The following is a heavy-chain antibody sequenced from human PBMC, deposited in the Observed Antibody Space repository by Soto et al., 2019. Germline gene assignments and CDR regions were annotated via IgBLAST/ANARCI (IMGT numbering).Heavy chain of an antibody. CDR2: ISSSSSYI. V-gene: IGHV3-21*01. D-gene: IGHD3-22*01. CDR1: GFTFSSYS. J-gene: IGHJ4*02. Sequence: GGSLRLSCAASGFTFSSYSMNWVRQAPGKGLEWVSSISSSSSYIYYADSVKGRFTISRDNAKSSLYLQMNSLRAEDTAVYYCARDTTTDSSGYYYSPNNFDYWGQGTLVTVSS. CDR3: ARDTTTDSSGYYYSPNNFDY.